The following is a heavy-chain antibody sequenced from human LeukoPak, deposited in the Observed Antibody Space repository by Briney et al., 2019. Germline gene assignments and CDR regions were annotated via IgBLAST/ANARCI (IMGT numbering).Heavy chain of an antibody. CDR1: GFTFSSYP. CDR2: MSHDGSNK. Sequence: PGRSLRLSCAASGFTFSSYPMHWVRQAPGKGLEWVAVMSHDGSNKYYADSVKGRFTISRDNSETTLYLQMNSLRAEDTAVYYCARATITGWYFDLWGRGTLVTVSS. V-gene: IGHV3-30*04. CDR3: ARATITGWYFDL. D-gene: IGHD5-24*01. J-gene: IGHJ2*01.